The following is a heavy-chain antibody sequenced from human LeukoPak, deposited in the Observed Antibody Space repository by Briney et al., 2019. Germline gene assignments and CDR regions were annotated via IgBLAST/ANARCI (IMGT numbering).Heavy chain of an antibody. J-gene: IGHJ6*02. V-gene: IGHV3-33*08. Sequence: GGSLRLSCAASGLTFSSHWMHWVRQAPGKGLEWVAVIWYDGSNKYYADSVKGRFTISRDNSKNTLYLQMNSLRAEDTAVYYCARDRAVTTPYYYYGMDVWGQGTTVTVSS. D-gene: IGHD4-17*01. CDR2: IWYDGSNK. CDR1: GLTFSSHW. CDR3: ARDRAVTTPYYYYGMDV.